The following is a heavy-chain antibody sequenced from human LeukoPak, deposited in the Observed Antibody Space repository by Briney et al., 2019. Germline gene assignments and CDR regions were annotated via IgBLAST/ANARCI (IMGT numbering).Heavy chain of an antibody. V-gene: IGHV3-23*01. CDR1: GITFRNYA. J-gene: IGHJ4*02. D-gene: IGHD2-2*01. CDR2: ISASSRST. CDR3: AKDLLFQLPTYFDY. Sequence: PGGSLRLSCVASGITFRNYAMSWVRQAPGKGLEWVSAISASSRSTYYADSVKGRFTISRDNSKNTLYLQMNSLRAEDTAVYYCAKDLLFQLPTYFDYWGEGTLVTVSS.